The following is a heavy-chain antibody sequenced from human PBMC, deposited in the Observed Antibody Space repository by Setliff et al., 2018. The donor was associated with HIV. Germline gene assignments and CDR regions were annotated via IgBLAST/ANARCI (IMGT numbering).Heavy chain of an antibody. J-gene: IGHJ6*03. CDR1: GYTFSTYG. V-gene: IGHV1-18*01. CDR3: ARVAYASLSSSWYLLDYYYYLDV. Sequence: GASVKVSCKASGYTFSTYGISWVRQAPGQGLEWMGWITPYNNNTQYTQHLQGRVTMTTDTYTSTAYMELRTLRSDDTAVYYCARVAYASLSSSWYLLDYYYYLDVWGKGTTVTVSS. CDR2: ITPYNNNT. D-gene: IGHD6-13*01.